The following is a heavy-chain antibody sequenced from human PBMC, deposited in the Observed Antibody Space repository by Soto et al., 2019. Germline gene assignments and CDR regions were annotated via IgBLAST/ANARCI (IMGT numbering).Heavy chain of an antibody. CDR2: IYYSGST. CDR1: GGSISSYY. CDR3: ASMGYCSGGSCYTPRWFDP. V-gene: IGHV4-59*08. J-gene: IGHJ5*02. D-gene: IGHD2-15*01. Sequence: PSETLSLTCTVSGGSISSYYWSWIRQPPGKGLEWIGYIYYSGSTNYNPSLKSRVTISVDTSKNQFPLKLSSVTAADTAVYYCASMGYCSGGSCYTPRWFDPWGQGTLVTVSS.